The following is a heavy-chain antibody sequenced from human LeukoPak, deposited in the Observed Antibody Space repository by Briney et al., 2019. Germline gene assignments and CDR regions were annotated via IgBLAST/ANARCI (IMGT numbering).Heavy chain of an antibody. CDR2: ITSNGDST. V-gene: IGHV3-64D*09. D-gene: IGHD6-13*01. CDR1: GFTFSTYA. Sequence: PGGSLRLSCSASGFTFSTYAMYWVRQAPGKGLEYISAITSNGDSTYYADSVKGRFTISRDNSKNTLYLQMSSLRAGDTAVYYCVKDRSQYSRSWYLFDSWGQGTLVTVSS. CDR3: VKDRSQYSRSWYLFDS. J-gene: IGHJ4*02.